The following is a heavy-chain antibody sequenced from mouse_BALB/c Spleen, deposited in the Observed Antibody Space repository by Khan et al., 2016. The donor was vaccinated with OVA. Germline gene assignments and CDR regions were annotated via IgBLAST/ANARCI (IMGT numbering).Heavy chain of an antibody. CDR2: IYPGNSDT. CDR3: TRNGFGNYESWDY. Sequence: VQLKQSGTVLARPGASVKMSCKGSGYTFTNYWMHWVKQRPGQGLEWIGVIYPGNSDTNYNQKFKGKAKLTAVTSTSTAYMELNSLTNEDSAVYDCTRNGFGNYESWDYWGQGTTLTVSS. D-gene: IGHD2-1*01. V-gene: IGHV1-5*01. CDR1: GYTFTNYW. J-gene: IGHJ2*01.